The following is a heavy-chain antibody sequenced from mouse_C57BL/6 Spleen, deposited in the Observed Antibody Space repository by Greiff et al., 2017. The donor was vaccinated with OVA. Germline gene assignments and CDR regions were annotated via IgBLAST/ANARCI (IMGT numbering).Heavy chain of an antibody. CDR3: ARRRIYDGYYVYFDY. CDR2: INPNNGGT. J-gene: IGHJ2*01. D-gene: IGHD2-3*01. Sequence: EVKLQQSGPELVKPGASVKISCKASGYTFTDYYMNWVKQSHGKSLEWIGDINPNNGGTSYNQKFKGKATLTVAKSSSTAYMELRSLTSEDSAVYYCARRRIYDGYYVYFDYWGQGTTLTVSS. V-gene: IGHV1-26*01. CDR1: GYTFTDYY.